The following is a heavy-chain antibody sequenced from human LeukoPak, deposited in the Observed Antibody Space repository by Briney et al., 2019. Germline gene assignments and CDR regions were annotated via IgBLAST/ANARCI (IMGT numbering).Heavy chain of an antibody. CDR3: ARGLGYCSGDSCQDFGYYFDY. Sequence: SETLSLTCTVSGGSISSSSYYWGWIRQPPGKGLEWIGSIYYSGSTYYNPSLKSRVTISVDTSKNQFSLKMSSVTAADTAVYYCARGLGYCSGDSCQDFGYYFDYWGQGTLVTVSS. CDR1: GGSISSSSYY. J-gene: IGHJ4*02. D-gene: IGHD2-15*01. V-gene: IGHV4-39*01. CDR2: IYYSGST.